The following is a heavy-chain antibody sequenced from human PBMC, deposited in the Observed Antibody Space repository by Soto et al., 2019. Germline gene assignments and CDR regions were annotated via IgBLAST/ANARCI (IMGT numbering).Heavy chain of an antibody. CDR3: AKTPNQLPAYDILTGYLFDY. CDR1: GFTFSSYA. D-gene: IGHD3-9*01. V-gene: IGHV3-23*01. J-gene: IGHJ4*02. Sequence: GGSLRLSCAASGFTFSSYAMSWVRQAPGKGLEWVSAISGSGGSTYYADSVKGRFTISRDNSKNTLYLQMNSLRAEDTAVYYCAKTPNQLPAYDILTGYLFDYWGQGTLVTVS. CDR2: ISGSGGST.